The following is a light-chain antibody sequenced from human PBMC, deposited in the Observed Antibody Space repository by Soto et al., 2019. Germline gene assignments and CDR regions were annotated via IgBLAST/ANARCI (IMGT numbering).Light chain of an antibody. CDR3: AAWDGSLNGVL. CDR2: GNE. Sequence: QSVLTQPPSTSGTPGQSVTISWSGSSSNIGSNLVYWYQLVPGTAPKLLIYGNEERPSGVPGRFSGSKSGTSASLAISGLQSEDDADYYCAAWDGSLNGVLFGGGTKLTVL. CDR1: SSNIGSNL. J-gene: IGLJ2*01. V-gene: IGLV1-44*01.